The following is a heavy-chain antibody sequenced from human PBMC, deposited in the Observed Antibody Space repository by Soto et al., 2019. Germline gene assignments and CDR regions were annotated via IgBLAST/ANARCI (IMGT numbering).Heavy chain of an antibody. J-gene: IGHJ5*01. V-gene: IGHV3-23*01. CDR3: AKNGLSSSPSGTDA. CDR1: GFTFSSHG. D-gene: IGHD6-6*01. Sequence: SLRLSCATSGFTFSSHGMSWVRQAPGKGLDWVSGITGSGRNTYYADSVKGRFTISRDNSKNTLFLQMNSLRAEDTAVYYCAKNGLSSSPSGTDAWGLGTLVTV. CDR2: ITGSGRNT.